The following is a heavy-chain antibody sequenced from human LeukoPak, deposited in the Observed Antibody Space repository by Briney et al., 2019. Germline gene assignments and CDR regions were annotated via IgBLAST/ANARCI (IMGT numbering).Heavy chain of an antibody. J-gene: IGHJ4*02. CDR1: GFPFSSYA. Sequence: GGSLRLSCAASGFPFSSYAMTWVRLSPGKGLEWVSSIRPGADKTYYADSVKGRFTISRDNSKNTLYLQMNSLRAEDTAVYYRANTPGIVVVPVGETRDYWGQGTLVTVSS. CDR2: IRPGADKT. CDR3: ANTPGIVVVPVGETRDY. V-gene: IGHV3-23*01. D-gene: IGHD2-2*01.